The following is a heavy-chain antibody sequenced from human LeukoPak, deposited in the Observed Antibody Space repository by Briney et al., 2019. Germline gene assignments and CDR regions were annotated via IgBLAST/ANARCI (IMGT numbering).Heavy chain of an antibody. CDR1: GFTVSSNY. CDR3: ARNWRSSGRFDY. V-gene: IGHV3-66*01. D-gene: IGHD6-19*01. CDR2: IYSGGST. J-gene: IGHJ4*02. Sequence: GGSLRLSCAASGFTVSSNYMSWVRQAPGKGLEWVSVIYSGGSTYYADSVKGRFTISRDNSKNTLYLQMNSLRAEDTAVYYCARNWRSSGRFDYWGQGTLVTVSS.